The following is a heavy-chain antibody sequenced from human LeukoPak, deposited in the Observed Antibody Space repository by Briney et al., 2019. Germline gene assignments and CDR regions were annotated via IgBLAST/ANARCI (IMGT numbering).Heavy chain of an antibody. Sequence: PSETLSLTCTVSGGSISSYYWSWIRQPPGKGLEWIGCIYYSGSTNYNPSLKSRVTISVDTSKNQFSLKLSSVTAADTAVYYCARLRDSYNAYYFDYWGQGTLVTVSS. V-gene: IGHV4-59*08. J-gene: IGHJ4*02. CDR2: IYYSGST. D-gene: IGHD5-24*01. CDR3: ARLRDSYNAYYFDY. CDR1: GGSISSYY.